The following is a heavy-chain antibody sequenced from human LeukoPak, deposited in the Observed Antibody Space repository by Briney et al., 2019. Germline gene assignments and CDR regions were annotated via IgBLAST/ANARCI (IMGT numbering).Heavy chain of an antibody. CDR1: GFSLSTSGVG. CDR3: AHRRPSGAYYDFWSGSSWDAFDI. D-gene: IGHD3-3*01. J-gene: IGHJ3*02. Sequence: SGPTLVNPTQTLTLTCTFSGFSLSTSGVGVGWIRQPPGKALEWLALIYWDDDKHYSPSLKSRLTITKDTSKNQVVLTMTNMDPVDTATYYCAHRRPSGAYYDFWSGSSWDAFDIWGQGTMVTVSS. V-gene: IGHV2-5*02. CDR2: IYWDDDK.